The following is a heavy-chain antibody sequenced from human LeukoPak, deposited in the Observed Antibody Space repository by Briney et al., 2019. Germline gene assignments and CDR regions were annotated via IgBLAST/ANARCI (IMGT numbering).Heavy chain of an antibody. Sequence: GGSLRLSCAASGFTFSSYAMSWVRQAPGKGLEWVSAISGSGGSTYYADSVKGRFTISRDNSKNTLYLQMNSLRAEDTAVYYCAKAYDFWSGRNLDYWGQGTLVTVSS. CDR2: ISGSGGST. V-gene: IGHV3-23*01. D-gene: IGHD3-3*01. J-gene: IGHJ4*02. CDR3: AKAYDFWSGRNLDY. CDR1: GFTFSSYA.